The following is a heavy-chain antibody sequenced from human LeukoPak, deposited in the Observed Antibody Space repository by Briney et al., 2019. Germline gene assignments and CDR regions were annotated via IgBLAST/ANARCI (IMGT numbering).Heavy chain of an antibody. J-gene: IGHJ6*02. Sequence: GESLKISCKGSGYSFTSYWIGWVRQMPGKGLEWMGIIYPGDSDTRYSPSFQGQVTNSADKSISTAYLQWSSLKASDTAMYYCARATNYYYYGMDVWGQGTTVTVSS. CDR3: ARATNYYYYGMDV. CDR2: IYPGDSDT. V-gene: IGHV5-51*01. D-gene: IGHD1-26*01. CDR1: GYSFTSYW.